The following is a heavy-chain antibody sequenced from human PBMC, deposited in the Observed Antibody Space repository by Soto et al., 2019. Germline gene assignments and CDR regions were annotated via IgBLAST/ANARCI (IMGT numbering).Heavy chain of an antibody. CDR2: IIPILGIA. CDR1: GVTFSSYT. Sequence: QVQLVQSGAEVKKPGSSVKVSCKASGVTFSSYTITWVRQAPGQGLEWMGRIIPILGIADYAQKFQGRVTITADKSTSTAYMELSSLRSEDTAVYYCASLTGYLSSDYWVQGTLVTVSS. V-gene: IGHV1-69*02. CDR3: ASLTGYLSSDY. J-gene: IGHJ4*02. D-gene: IGHD3-9*01.